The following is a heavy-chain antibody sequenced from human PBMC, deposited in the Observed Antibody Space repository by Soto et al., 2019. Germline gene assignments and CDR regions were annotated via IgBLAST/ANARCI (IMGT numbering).Heavy chain of an antibody. Sequence: QVQLVQSGGEVKKPGASVKVSCKASGYTFTNYGISWVRQAPGQGLEWMGRINVYNGNTKYAQKVQGRVTMTTDTSTSTDYMELRSLRSDDTAVYYCARGVGSGSYYNQYNWFDPWGQGTLVTVSS. V-gene: IGHV1-18*01. D-gene: IGHD3-10*01. CDR3: ARGVGSGSYYNQYNWFDP. CDR1: GYTFTNYG. CDR2: INVYNGNT. J-gene: IGHJ5*02.